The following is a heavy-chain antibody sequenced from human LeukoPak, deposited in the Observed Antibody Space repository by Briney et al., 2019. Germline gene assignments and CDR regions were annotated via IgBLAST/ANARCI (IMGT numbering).Heavy chain of an antibody. Sequence: SETLSLTCTVSVGSITTYYWSCIREPPGKGLECMCFIYHSGITNYNTSLKSRVTISVDTSNNTFSLKLTSVTAADTAVYFCARSRVWSGYWGNFDYWGQGTLVTVSS. D-gene: IGHD3-3*01. CDR1: VGSITTYY. CDR3: ARSRVWSGYWGNFDY. J-gene: IGHJ4*02. V-gene: IGHV4-59*01. CDR2: IYHSGIT.